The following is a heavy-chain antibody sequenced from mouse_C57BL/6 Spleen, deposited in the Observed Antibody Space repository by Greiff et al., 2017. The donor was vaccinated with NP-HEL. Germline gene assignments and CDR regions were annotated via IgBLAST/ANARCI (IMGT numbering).Heavy chain of an antibody. CDR3: ARREVYYAVAMGY. CDR2: INPSTGGP. V-gene: IGHV1-53*01. D-gene: IGHD2-1*01. Sequence: VQLQQPGTELVKPGASVKLSCKASGYTFTSYWMHWVKQRPVQGLEWIGNINPSTGGPNYNEKFKSKATLTVDKSSSTAYMQLSSLTSEDSAVYYCARREVYYAVAMGYRGQGTSVTVYS. J-gene: IGHJ4*01. CDR1: GYTFTSYW.